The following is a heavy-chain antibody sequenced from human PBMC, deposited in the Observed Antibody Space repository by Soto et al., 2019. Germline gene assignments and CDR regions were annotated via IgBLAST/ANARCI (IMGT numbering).Heavy chain of an antibody. Sequence: GGSLRLSCAASGFTFSSYGMHWVRQAPGKGLEWVAVIWYDGSNKYYADSVKGRFTISRDNSKNTLYLQMNSLRAEDTAVYYCARDLFSPVLAVDTAMVGYGMDVWGQGTTVTVSS. CDR1: GFTFSSYG. CDR2: IWYDGSNK. D-gene: IGHD5-18*01. CDR3: ARDLFSPVLAVDTAMVGYGMDV. J-gene: IGHJ6*02. V-gene: IGHV3-33*01.